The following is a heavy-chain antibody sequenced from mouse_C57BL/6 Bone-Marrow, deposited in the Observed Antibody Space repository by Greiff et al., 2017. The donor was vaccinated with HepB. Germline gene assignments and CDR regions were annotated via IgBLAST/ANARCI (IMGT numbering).Heavy chain of an antibody. D-gene: IGHD1-1*01. CDR1: GFSFNTYA. CDR2: IRSKSNNYAT. J-gene: IGHJ2*01. CDR3: VRHNYYGFDY. V-gene: IGHV10-1*01. Sequence: EVQGVESGGGLVQPKGSLKLSCAASGFSFNTYAMNWVRQAPGKGLEWVARIRSKSNNYATYYADSVKDRFTISRDDSESMLYLQMNNLKTEDTAMYYCVRHNYYGFDYWGQGTTLTVSS.